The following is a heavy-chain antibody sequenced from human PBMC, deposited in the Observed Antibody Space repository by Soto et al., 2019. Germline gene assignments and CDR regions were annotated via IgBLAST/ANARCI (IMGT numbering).Heavy chain of an antibody. CDR2: ISYDGSNK. Sequence: GGSLRLSCAASGFTFSSYGMHWVRQAPGKGLEWVAVISYDGSNKYYADSVKGRFTISRDNSKNTLYLQMNSLRAEDTAVYYCAKENMQHDFWSGSGYYGMDVWGQGTTVTVSS. CDR3: AKENMQHDFWSGSGYYGMDV. V-gene: IGHV3-30*18. CDR1: GFTFSSYG. J-gene: IGHJ6*02. D-gene: IGHD3-3*01.